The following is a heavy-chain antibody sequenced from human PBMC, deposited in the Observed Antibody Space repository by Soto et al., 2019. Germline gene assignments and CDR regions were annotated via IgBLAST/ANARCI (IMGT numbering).Heavy chain of an antibody. D-gene: IGHD1-26*01. J-gene: IGHJ4*02. Sequence: EVQLVESGGGLVAPGGSLRLSCVASGFALTTYTMNWVRQAPGTGLGWVSSINGRSNYKYYSESVKGRFTVSRDNAQNSLFLQMSRLGPEDTAVYYCVREDGVVGASSAFDSWGQGTLVTVSS. CDR2: INGRSNYK. V-gene: IGHV3-21*02. CDR3: VREDGVVGASSAFDS. CDR1: GFALTTYT.